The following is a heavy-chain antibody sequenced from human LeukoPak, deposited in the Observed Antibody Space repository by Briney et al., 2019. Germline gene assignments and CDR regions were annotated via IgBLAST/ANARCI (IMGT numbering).Heavy chain of an antibody. V-gene: IGHV3-23*01. Sequence: VWSLRLSFVASGFTFSNFAMTWVRPAPGKGLAWVSAMSGSGDSTYYADSVKGRFTISRDNSKNTLYLQMNSLRAEDTAVYYCEKHIRSSGWYDRADYWGQGTLVIVSS. CDR3: EKHIRSSGWYDRADY. CDR2: MSGSGDST. CDR1: GFTFSNFA. D-gene: IGHD6-19*01. J-gene: IGHJ4*02.